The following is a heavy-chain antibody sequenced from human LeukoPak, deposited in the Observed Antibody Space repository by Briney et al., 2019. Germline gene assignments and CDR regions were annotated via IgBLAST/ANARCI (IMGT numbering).Heavy chain of an antibody. CDR3: ARGSGSGSYYQSYYYYYYMDV. CDR1: GYTFTGYY. V-gene: IGHV1-2*02. D-gene: IGHD3-10*01. CDR2: INPNSGGT. Sequence: DSVKVSCKASGYTFTGYYMHWVRQAPGQVLEWMGWINPNSGGTNYAQKFQGRVTMTRDTSISTAYMELSRLRSDDTAVYYCARGSGSGSYYQSYYYYYYMDVWGKGTTVTVSS. J-gene: IGHJ6*03.